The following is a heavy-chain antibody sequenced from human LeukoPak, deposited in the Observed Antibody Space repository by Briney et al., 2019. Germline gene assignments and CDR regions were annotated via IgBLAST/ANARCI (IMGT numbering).Heavy chain of an antibody. V-gene: IGHV3-43*02. J-gene: IGHJ4*02. CDR2: ISGDGGTT. Sequence: QTGGSLRLSCAASGFTFGDYAMHWVRQAPGKGLEWVSLISGDGGTTYYADSVKGRFTISRDGSKNSLYLRMNSLRTEDTALYYCAKVLRGYCSGGSCYGYDFDYWGQGTLVTVSS. D-gene: IGHD2-15*01. CDR3: AKVLRGYCSGGSCYGYDFDY. CDR1: GFTFGDYA.